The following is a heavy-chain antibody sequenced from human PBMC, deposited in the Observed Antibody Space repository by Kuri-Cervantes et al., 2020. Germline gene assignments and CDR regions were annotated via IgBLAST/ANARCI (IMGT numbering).Heavy chain of an antibody. CDR1: GFTFSSYA. J-gene: IGHJ3*02. V-gene: IGHV3-30-3*01. CDR3: ARVGQWLDRNDAFDI. D-gene: IGHD6-19*01. CDR2: ISYDGSNK. Sequence: LSLTCAASGFTFSSYAMHWVRQAPGKGLEWVAVISYDGSNKYYADSVKGRFTISRDNAKNSLYLQMNSLRAEDTAVYYCARVGQWLDRNDAFDIWGQGTMVTVSS.